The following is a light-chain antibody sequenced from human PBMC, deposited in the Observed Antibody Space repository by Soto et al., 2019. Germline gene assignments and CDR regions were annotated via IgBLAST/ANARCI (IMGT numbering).Light chain of an antibody. CDR2: DTS. CDR3: QQYGTSEII. Sequence: EIALTQSPGTLSLSPGERATLSCRASQTLSNSFIAWYQHKPGQAPRLLVYDTSTRATGIPGRYSGSGSGTDFTLTISRLEPEDFAVFFCQQYGTSEIIFGQGTRLEI. CDR1: QTLSNSF. J-gene: IGKJ5*01. V-gene: IGKV3-20*01.